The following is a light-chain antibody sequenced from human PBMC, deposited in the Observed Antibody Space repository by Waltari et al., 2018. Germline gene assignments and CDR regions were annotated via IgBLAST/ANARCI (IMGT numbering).Light chain of an antibody. CDR2: GAS. J-gene: IGKJ1*01. Sequence: EIVMTQSPATLSVSPGERATLSCRASQSVSSNLAWYQKKPGQAPSLLIYGASTSATGIPTRFSGSGCRTEFTLTISSMHSEDYAVYYCQQYNNWWTFGQGTKVEIK. V-gene: IGKV3-15*01. CDR3: QQYNNWWT. CDR1: QSVSSN.